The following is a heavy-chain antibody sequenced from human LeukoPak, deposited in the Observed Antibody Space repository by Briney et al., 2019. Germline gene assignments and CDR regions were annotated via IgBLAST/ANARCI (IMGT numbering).Heavy chain of an antibody. CDR3: ARDAYSSGYYFFDY. J-gene: IGHJ4*02. CDR1: GGSITSYY. Sequence: SETLSLTCTVSGGSITSYYWTWVRQPPGKGLEWIGYGYYSGTTNYNPSLKSRVTISVDASKNQFSLKVGSVTAADTAVYHCARDAYSSGYYFFDYWGQGTLVTVSS. D-gene: IGHD6-19*01. CDR2: GYYSGTT. V-gene: IGHV4-59*01.